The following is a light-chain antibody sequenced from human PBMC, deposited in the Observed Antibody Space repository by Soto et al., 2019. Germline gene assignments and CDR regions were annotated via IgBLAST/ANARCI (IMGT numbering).Light chain of an antibody. V-gene: IGKV3-20*01. CDR1: QTVSGAY. CDR2: DVS. Sequence: EIVLTQSPGTLSLSSGERATLSCLASQTVSGAYLAWYRQKPGQAPRLLIYDVSRRATGIPDRFSGSGSGTDFTLTVSRLEPEDFAVYYCQQYGSSPETFGQGIKVDI. CDR3: QQYGSSPET. J-gene: IGKJ1*01.